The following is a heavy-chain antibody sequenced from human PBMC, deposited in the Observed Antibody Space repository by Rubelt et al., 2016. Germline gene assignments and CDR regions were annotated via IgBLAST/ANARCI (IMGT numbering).Heavy chain of an antibody. V-gene: IGHV4-59*01. CDR2: IYYSGST. CDR3: ARTDRYYSDY. D-gene: IGHD1-14*01. CDR1: GGPISSYY. Sequence: QVQLQESGPGLVKPSETLSLTCTVSGGPISSYYWSWLRQPPGKGLEWIGYIYYSGSTNYNPSLKSRVTISVDTSKTQFALKLSYVTAADTGVYYCARTDRYYSDYWGQGTLVTVSS. J-gene: IGHJ4*02.